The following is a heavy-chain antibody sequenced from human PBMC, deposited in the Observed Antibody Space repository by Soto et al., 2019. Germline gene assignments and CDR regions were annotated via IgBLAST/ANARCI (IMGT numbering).Heavy chain of an antibody. CDR2: IYYSGST. V-gene: IGHV4-39*01. J-gene: IGHJ3*02. Sequence: QLQLQESGPGLVKPSETLSLTCTVSGGSISSSSYYWGWIRQPPGKGLEWIGSIYYSGSTYYTPSLKSRVPISVDTTKRQFSLKVSSVAAADTAVYYWASHDAFDIWGQGTMVTVSS. CDR1: GGSISSSSYY. CDR3: ASHDAFDI.